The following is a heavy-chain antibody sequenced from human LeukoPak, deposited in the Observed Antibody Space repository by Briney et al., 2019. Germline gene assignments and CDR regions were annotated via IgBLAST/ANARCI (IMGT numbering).Heavy chain of an antibody. J-gene: IGHJ4*02. CDR3: AREPLYNWNDDGDSSFDY. Sequence: PSQTLSLTCASSGDSVSSNRAAWNWIRQSPSRGLEWLGRTYYRSKWYNDYAISVKSRITINSDTSKNQFSLQLNSVTPEDTAVYYCAREPLYNWNDDGDSSFDYWGQGTPVTVSS. CDR2: TYYRSKWYN. D-gene: IGHD1-20*01. CDR1: GDSVSSNRAA. V-gene: IGHV6-1*01.